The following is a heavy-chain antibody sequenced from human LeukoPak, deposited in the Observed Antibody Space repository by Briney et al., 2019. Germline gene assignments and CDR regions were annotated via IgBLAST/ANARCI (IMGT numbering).Heavy chain of an antibody. V-gene: IGHV3-53*01. CDR3: ARLHRRQFTSFDY. D-gene: IGHD4-11*01. Sequence: PGGSLRLSCTASRFTVSNTYMSWVRQAPGKGLEWVSASAGSTYYVDSVKGRFTISRDNSKNTLYLQMDSLRVEDTAVYYCARLHRRQFTSFDYWGQGTLITVSS. J-gene: IGHJ4*02. CDR1: RFTVSNTY. CDR2: SAGST.